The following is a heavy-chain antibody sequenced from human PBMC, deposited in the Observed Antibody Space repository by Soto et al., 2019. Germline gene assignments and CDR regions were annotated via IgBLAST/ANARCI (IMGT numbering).Heavy chain of an antibody. D-gene: IGHD3-9*01. CDR3: ARVRVLRYFDWSTARAFDI. CDR1: GYTFTSYG. Sequence: QVQLVQSGAEVKKPGASVKVSCKASGYTFTSYGISWVRQAPGQGLEWMGWISAYNGNTNYAQKLQGRVTMTTDTSTSTAYMELRSLRSEDTAVYYCARVRVLRYFDWSTARAFDIWGQGTMVTVSS. J-gene: IGHJ3*02. V-gene: IGHV1-18*01. CDR2: ISAYNGNT.